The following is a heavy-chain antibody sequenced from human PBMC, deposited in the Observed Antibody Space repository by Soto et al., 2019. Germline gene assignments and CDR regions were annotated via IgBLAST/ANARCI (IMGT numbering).Heavy chain of an antibody. V-gene: IGHV3-30-3*01. CDR2: ISYDGSNK. J-gene: IGHJ6*02. Sequence: GVSLRLSCSASGFTFSSYAMHWVRQAPGKGLEWVAVISYDGSNKYYADSVKGRFTISRDNSKNPLYLQMNSLRAEDTAVYYCARDQVTNPYYGMDVWGQGTKVT. CDR3: ARDQVTNPYYGMDV. D-gene: IGHD4-17*01. CDR1: GFTFSSYA.